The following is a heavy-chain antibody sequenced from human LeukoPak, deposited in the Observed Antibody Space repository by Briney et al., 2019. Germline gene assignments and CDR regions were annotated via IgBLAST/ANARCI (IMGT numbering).Heavy chain of an antibody. CDR3: ARGPGIQLWLGSFDY. J-gene: IGHJ4*02. Sequence: GGSLRLSCAASGFTFSSYSMNWVRQAPGKGLEWVSSISSSSSYIYYADSVKGRFTISRDNAKNSLYLQMNSLRAEDTAVYYSARGPGIQLWLGSFDYWGQGTLVTVSS. D-gene: IGHD5-18*01. V-gene: IGHV3-21*01. CDR2: ISSSSSYI. CDR1: GFTFSSYS.